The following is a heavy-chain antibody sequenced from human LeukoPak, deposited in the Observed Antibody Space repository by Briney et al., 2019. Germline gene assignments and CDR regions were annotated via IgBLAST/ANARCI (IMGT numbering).Heavy chain of an antibody. Sequence: ETGGSLRLSCAASGFTFSSYSMNWVRQAPGRGLEWVSSISSSSSYIYYADSVKGRFTISRDNAKNSLYLQMNSLRAEDTAVYYCARAGSSSDYWGQGTLVTVSS. J-gene: IGHJ4*02. V-gene: IGHV3-21*01. CDR1: GFTFSSYS. CDR3: ARAGSSSDY. CDR2: ISSSSSYI. D-gene: IGHD6-6*01.